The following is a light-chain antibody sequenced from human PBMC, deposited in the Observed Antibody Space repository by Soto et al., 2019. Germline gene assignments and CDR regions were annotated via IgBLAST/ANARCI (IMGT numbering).Light chain of an antibody. Sequence: ETVLTQSPGTLSLSPGERATLSCRASQTIRSNYLAWYRQTPGQAPRLLICGASNRATGIADRFSGSGSGTDFTLIVSRLEPEDFALYYCQQYGSSPWTFGQGTKVEIK. CDR3: QQYGSSPWT. J-gene: IGKJ1*01. V-gene: IGKV3-20*01. CDR2: GAS. CDR1: QTIRSNY.